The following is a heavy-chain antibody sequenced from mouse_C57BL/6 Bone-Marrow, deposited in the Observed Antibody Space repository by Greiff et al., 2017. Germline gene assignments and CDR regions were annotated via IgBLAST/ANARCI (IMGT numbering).Heavy chain of an antibody. V-gene: IGHV5-16*01. D-gene: IGHD2-3*01. CDR1: GFTFSDYY. CDR3: ARGEDGYYYARDY. CDR2: INYDGSST. J-gene: IGHJ4*01. Sequence: EVPGVESEGGLVQPGSSMKLSCTASGFTFSDYYMAWVRPVPEKGLEWVANINYDGSSTYYRESLNSRFIISRDNAKNILYLQMRSLKSEDTVTYYCARGEDGYYYARDYWGQGTSVTVSS.